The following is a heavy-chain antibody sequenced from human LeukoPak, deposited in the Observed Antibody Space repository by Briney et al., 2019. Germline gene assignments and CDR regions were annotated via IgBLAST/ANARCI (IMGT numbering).Heavy chain of an antibody. CDR1: GYTFTSYD. V-gene: IGHV1-8*01. Sequence: ASVKVSCKASGYTFTSYDINWVRQATGQGLEWMGWMNPNNGNTGYAQKFQGRVTMTRNTSISAAYMELSSLRSEDTAVYYCARGPATIFGLNWFDPWGQGTLVTVSS. J-gene: IGHJ5*02. D-gene: IGHD3-3*01. CDR3: ARGPATIFGLNWFDP. CDR2: MNPNNGNT.